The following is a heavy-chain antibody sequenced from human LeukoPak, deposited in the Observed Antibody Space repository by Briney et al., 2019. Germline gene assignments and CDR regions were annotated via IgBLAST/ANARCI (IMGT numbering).Heavy chain of an antibody. V-gene: IGHV2-5*01. CDR3: AHSASSSWYEKEFDY. J-gene: IGHJ4*02. CDR2: IYLNDDK. CDR1: GFSLSTSGVG. D-gene: IGHD6-13*01. Sequence: SGPTLVKPTQTLTLTRTFSGFSLSTSGVGVVWIRQPPGKSLEWLALIYLNDDKRYSPSLKSRLTITTDTSNNQVVLPMPHMDPVDTATYYCAHSASSSWYEKEFDYWGQGTLATVSS.